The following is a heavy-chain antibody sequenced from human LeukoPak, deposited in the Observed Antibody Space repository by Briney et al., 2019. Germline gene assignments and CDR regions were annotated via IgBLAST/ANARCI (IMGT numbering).Heavy chain of an antibody. CDR1: GFTFSSYS. Sequence: GGSLRLSCAASGFTFSSYSMNWVRQALGKGLEWVSSISSSSSYIYYADSVKGRFTISRDNAKNSLYLQMNSLRAEDTAVYHCAGQWLGPYLDAFDIWGQGTMVTVSS. CDR2: ISSSSSYI. J-gene: IGHJ3*02. D-gene: IGHD6-19*01. CDR3: AGQWLGPYLDAFDI. V-gene: IGHV3-21*01.